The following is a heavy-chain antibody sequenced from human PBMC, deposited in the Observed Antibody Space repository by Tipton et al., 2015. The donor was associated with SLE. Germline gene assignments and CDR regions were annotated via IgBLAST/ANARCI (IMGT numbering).Heavy chain of an antibody. CDR1: GDSLSTSY. Sequence: TLSLTCFVSGDSLSTSYWSWIRQSPGKGLEWIASLDDSGHTNYNPSLSSRISTSIDTPRGQFSLRLSSVTAADTAVYFCARAPLRLGDVDWNYYMDVWGKGTTVTVSS. J-gene: IGHJ6*03. V-gene: IGHV4-59*12. CDR3: ARAPLRLGDVDWNYYMDV. D-gene: IGHD3-16*01. CDR2: LDDSGHT.